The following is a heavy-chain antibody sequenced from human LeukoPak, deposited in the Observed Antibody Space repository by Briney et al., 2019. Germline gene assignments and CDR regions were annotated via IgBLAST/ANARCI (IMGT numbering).Heavy chain of an antibody. V-gene: IGHV5-51*01. J-gene: IGHJ5*02. CDR3: ARLGYCSGGSCEVWGFDP. D-gene: IGHD2-15*01. CDR1: GYTFTSYW. CDR2: IYPGDSDT. Sequence: GASLQISCKGSGYTFTSYWIGWVRQMPGKGLEWMGLIYPGDSDTRYNPSFQGQVTISADKSITTAYLQWSSLKASDTAMYYCARLGYCSGGSCEVWGFDPWGQGTLVTVSS.